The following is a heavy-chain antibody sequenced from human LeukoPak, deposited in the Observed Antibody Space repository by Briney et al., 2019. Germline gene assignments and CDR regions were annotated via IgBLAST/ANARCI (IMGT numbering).Heavy chain of an antibody. CDR1: GGSISSNSYY. CDR2: IYYSGST. D-gene: IGHD3-9*01. Sequence: SETLSLTCTVSGGSISSNSYYWGWIRQPPGKGLEWIGSIYYSGSTYYNPSLTSRVTISIDTSKKHFSLKLNSVTAADTAVYYCARRRVLTGSSRGDAFDIWGQGTVVTVSS. V-gene: IGHV4-39*02. J-gene: IGHJ3*02. CDR3: ARRRVLTGSSRGDAFDI.